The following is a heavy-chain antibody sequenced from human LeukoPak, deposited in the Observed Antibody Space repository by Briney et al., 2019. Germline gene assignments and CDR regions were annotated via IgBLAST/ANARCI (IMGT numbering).Heavy chain of an antibody. D-gene: IGHD1-26*01. J-gene: IGHJ4*02. CDR3: AKDYPSGGDY. CDR2: ISYDGSSK. CDR1: GFTFSSYG. Sequence: GRSLRLSCAASGFTFSSYGMHWVRQAPGKGLEWVAVISYDGSSKYYADSVKGRFTISRDNSKNTLYLQMNSLRAEDTAVYYCAKDYPSGGDYWGQGTLVTVSS. V-gene: IGHV3-30*18.